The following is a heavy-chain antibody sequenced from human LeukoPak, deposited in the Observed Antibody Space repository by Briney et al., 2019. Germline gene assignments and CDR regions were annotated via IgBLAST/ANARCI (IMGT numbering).Heavy chain of an antibody. Sequence: PGGSLRLSCAASGFTFSSYSMNWVRQAPGKGLGWVSSISSSSSYIYYADSVKGRFTISRDNAKNSLYLQMNSLRAEDTAVYYCARAGATLFDYWGQGTLVTVSS. V-gene: IGHV3-21*01. CDR3: ARAGATLFDY. CDR2: ISSSSSYI. CDR1: GFTFSSYS. J-gene: IGHJ4*02. D-gene: IGHD1-26*01.